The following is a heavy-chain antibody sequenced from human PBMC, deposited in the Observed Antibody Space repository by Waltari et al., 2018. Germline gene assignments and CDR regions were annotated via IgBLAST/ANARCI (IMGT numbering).Heavy chain of an antibody. Sequence: EVQLVESGGGLVQPGGSLRLSCAAFGYSLSGYSMSWVRQTAGKVLEWLAFAGVDGTTMYYADSVKGRFTISRDIRENSVYLQMNSLRVEDTGLFYCARTWRENTFDIWGQGTMVTVSS. D-gene: IGHD2-2*02. CDR3: ARTWRENTFDI. J-gene: IGHJ3*02. V-gene: IGHV3-48*03. CDR1: GYSLSGYS. CDR2: AGVDGTTM.